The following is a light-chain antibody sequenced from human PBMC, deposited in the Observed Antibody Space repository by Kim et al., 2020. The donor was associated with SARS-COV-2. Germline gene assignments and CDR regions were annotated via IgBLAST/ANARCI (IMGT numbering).Light chain of an antibody. CDR3: NSRDSSGDHGV. CDR2: GGN. V-gene: IGLV3-19*01. J-gene: IGLJ3*02. Sequence: LGEKVRSRCQGASIINYFVAWYQQKPGQAPVLVMYGGNNRASGIANRFSGSRSGDTASLIITGAQEEDEADYYCNSRDSSGDHGVFGGGTQLTVL. CDR1: SIINYF.